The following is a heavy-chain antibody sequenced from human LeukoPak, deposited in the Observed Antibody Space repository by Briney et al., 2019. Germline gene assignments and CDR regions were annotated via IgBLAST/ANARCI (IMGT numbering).Heavy chain of an antibody. D-gene: IGHD2-2*01. V-gene: IGHV4-4*07. CDR2: IYTSGST. CDR3: ARDVVAALGSFDY. J-gene: IGHJ4*02. Sequence: NPSETLSLPCSVSGGSISSFYWSWIRQPAGKGLEWIGHIYTSGSTNDNPSLKSRVTMSVDTSKNQFSLKLSSVTAADTAVYYCARDVVAALGSFDYWGQGTLVTVSS. CDR1: GGSISSFY.